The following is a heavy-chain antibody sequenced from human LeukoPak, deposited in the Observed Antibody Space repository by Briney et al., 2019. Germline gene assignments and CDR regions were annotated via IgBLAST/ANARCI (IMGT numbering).Heavy chain of an antibody. CDR3: AKAADQYYYSYFYYMDV. V-gene: IGHV3-30*04. D-gene: IGHD2/OR15-2a*01. Sequence: PGGSLRLSCAASGFTFSDYAMHWVRQAPGKGLEWVAVISYDGSSKDYADSVKGRFTISRDNSKNTLYLQMKSLTAEDTAVYCCAKAADQYYYSYFYYMDVWGKGTTVTVSS. CDR1: GFTFSDYA. CDR2: ISYDGSSK. J-gene: IGHJ6*03.